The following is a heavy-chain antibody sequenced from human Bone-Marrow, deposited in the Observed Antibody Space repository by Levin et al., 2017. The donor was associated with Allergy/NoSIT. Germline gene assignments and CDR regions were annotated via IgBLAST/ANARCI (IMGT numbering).Heavy chain of an antibody. CDR2: IAHDGSVQ. J-gene: IGHJ4*02. CDR1: GFNFIDYG. CDR3: TKEATERAATFFDY. Sequence: GESLKISCAASGFNFIDYGMQWVRQAPGEGLDWVAVIAHDGSVQHYADSVKGRFTISRDNSKNTLDLQMNNLKTEDSGLYYCTKEATERAATFFDYWGQGTLVTVSP. D-gene: IGHD6-25*01. V-gene: IGHV3-30*18.